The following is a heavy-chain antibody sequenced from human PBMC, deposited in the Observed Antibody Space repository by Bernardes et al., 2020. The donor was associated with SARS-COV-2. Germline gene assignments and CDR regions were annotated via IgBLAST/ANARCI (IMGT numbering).Heavy chain of an antibody. CDR2: VYNSGTA. J-gene: IGHJ5*02. CDR1: GASISSYY. D-gene: IGHD3-10*01. Sequence: SETLSLTCTVSGASISSYYWSWIRQPVGKGLEWIGRVYNSGTAYYNPSLGSRVTMSVDTSKNQFSLKLTSVTAADTAIYYCARDALPWFGEFMGNWFDPWGQGTLVTVSS. V-gene: IGHV4-4*07. CDR3: ARDALPWFGEFMGNWFDP.